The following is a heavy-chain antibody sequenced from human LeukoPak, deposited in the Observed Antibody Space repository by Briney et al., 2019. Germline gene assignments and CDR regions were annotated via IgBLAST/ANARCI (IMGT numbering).Heavy chain of an antibody. CDR2: ISSNGGST. CDR3: AKARLQLPYYFDY. V-gene: IGHV3-64*04. CDR1: GFTFSSYA. D-gene: IGHD2-2*01. Sequence: GGSLRLSCSASGFTFSSYAMHWVRQAPGKGLEYVSAISSNGGSTYYADSVKGRFTISRDNSKNTLYLQMNSLRAEDTAVYYCAKARLQLPYYFDYWGQGTLVTVSS. J-gene: IGHJ4*02.